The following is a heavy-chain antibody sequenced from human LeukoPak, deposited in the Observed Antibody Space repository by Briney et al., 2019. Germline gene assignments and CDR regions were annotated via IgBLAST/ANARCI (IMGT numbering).Heavy chain of an antibody. Sequence: ASVKVSCKASGYTFTGYYMHWVRQVPGQGLEWMGWINPNSGGTNYAQKFQGRVTMTRDTSISTAYMELSRLRSDDTAVYYCARACSSTSCVGRRWFDPWGQGTLVTVSS. CDR2: INPNSGGT. V-gene: IGHV1-2*02. CDR1: GYTFTGYY. CDR3: ARACSSTSCVGRRWFDP. J-gene: IGHJ5*02. D-gene: IGHD2-2*01.